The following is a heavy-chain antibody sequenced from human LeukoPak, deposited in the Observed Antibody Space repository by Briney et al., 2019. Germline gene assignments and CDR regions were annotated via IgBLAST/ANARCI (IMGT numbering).Heavy chain of an antibody. Sequence: ASVKVSCKASGGTFSSYAISWVRQAPGQGLEWMGGIIPIFGTANYAQKFQGRVTITTDESTSTAYMELSSLRSEDTAVYYCARAAHFCSSTSCYTRADYWGQGTLVTVSS. D-gene: IGHD2-2*02. CDR3: ARAAHFCSSTSCYTRADY. CDR2: IIPIFGTA. J-gene: IGHJ4*02. CDR1: GGTFSSYA. V-gene: IGHV1-69*05.